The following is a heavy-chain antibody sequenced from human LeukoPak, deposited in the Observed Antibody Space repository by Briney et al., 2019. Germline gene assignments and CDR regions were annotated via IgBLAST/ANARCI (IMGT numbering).Heavy chain of an antibody. CDR2: ISPSGST. J-gene: IGHJ4*02. Sequence: PSETLSLTCTVSGDSFSSYRWSWLRQSPGKGLEWIGYISPSGSTSYNPSLKSQVTFSVDTSKSQFSLRLTSVTAADTAVYYCARVGRGDHTWGSYYCDHWGQGTLVSVSS. CDR1: GDSFSSYR. V-gene: IGHV4-59*01. CDR3: ARVGRGDHTWGSYYCDH. D-gene: IGHD3-16*01.